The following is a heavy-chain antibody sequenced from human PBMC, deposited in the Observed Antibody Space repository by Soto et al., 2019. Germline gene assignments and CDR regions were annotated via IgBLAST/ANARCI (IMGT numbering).Heavy chain of an antibody. J-gene: IGHJ4*02. D-gene: IGHD2-15*01. Sequence: GGSLRLSCAASGFTFSSYSMNWVRQAPGKGLEWVSSISSSSSYIYYADSVKGRFTISRDNAKNSLYLQMNSLRAEDTAVYYCAREYCSGGSCYLSGTDYWGQGTLVTVSS. V-gene: IGHV3-21*01. CDR2: ISSSSSYI. CDR1: GFTFSSYS. CDR3: AREYCSGGSCYLSGTDY.